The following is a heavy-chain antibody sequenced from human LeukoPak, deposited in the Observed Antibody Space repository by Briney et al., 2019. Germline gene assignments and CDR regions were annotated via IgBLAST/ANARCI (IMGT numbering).Heavy chain of an antibody. CDR2: MNPNSGNT. J-gene: IGHJ3*02. CDR1: GYTFTSYD. V-gene: IGHV1-8*01. CDR3: ARGSRITIFGVPYEGHAFDI. D-gene: IGHD3-3*01. Sequence: GASVKVSCKASGYTFTSYDINWVRQATGQGLEWMGWMNPNSGNTGYAQKFQGRVTMTRNTSISTAYMELSSLRSEDTAVYYCARGSRITIFGVPYEGHAFDIWGQGTMVTVSS.